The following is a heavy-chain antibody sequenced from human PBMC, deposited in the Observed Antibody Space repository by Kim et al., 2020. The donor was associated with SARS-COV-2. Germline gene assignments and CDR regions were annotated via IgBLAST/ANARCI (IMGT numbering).Heavy chain of an antibody. CDR1: GGSISSYY. CDR3: ARGYYDFWSGYYTGVNWFDP. J-gene: IGHJ5*02. D-gene: IGHD3-3*01. V-gene: IGHV4-59*13. Sequence: SETLSLTCTVSGGSISSYYWSWIRQPPGKGLEWIGYIYYSGSTNYNPSLKSRVTISVDTSKNQFSLKLSSVTAADTAVYYCARGYYDFWSGYYTGVNWFDPWGQGTLVTVSS. CDR2: IYYSGST.